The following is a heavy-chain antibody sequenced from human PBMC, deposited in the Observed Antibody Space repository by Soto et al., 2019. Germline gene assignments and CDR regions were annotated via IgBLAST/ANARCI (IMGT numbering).Heavy chain of an antibody. V-gene: IGHV3-23*01. CDR1: GFTFSSYA. CDR3: AKDQGSSWYEIDY. J-gene: IGHJ4*02. Sequence: WGSLRLSCAASGFTFSSYAMSWVRQAPGKGLEWVSAISGSGGSTYYADSVKGRFTISRDNSKNTLYLQMNSLRAEDTAVYYCAKDQGSSWYEIDYWGQGTLVTVSS. CDR2: ISGSGGST. D-gene: IGHD6-13*01.